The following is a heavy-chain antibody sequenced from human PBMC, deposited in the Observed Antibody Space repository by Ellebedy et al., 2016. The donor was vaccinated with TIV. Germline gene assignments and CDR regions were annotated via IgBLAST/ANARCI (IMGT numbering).Heavy chain of an antibody. CDR1: GGSFSGYY. Sequence: MPSETLSLTCAVYGGSFSGYYWNWILQPPGKGLEWIGEINHSGSTNYNPSLKSRVTISVDTSKNQFSLKLSSVTAADTAMYYCASAAYCGGDCPNWGQGTLVTVSS. CDR2: INHSGST. J-gene: IGHJ4*02. CDR3: ASAAYCGGDCPN. V-gene: IGHV4-34*01. D-gene: IGHD2-21*02.